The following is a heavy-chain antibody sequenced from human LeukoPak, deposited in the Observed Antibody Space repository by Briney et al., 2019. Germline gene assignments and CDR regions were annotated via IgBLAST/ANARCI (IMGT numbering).Heavy chain of an antibody. J-gene: IGHJ4*02. CDR2: ISGSGGST. V-gene: IGHV3-23*01. CDR1: GFTFSSYG. Sequence: GGSLRLSCAASGFTFSSYGMSWVRQAPGKGLEWVSAISGSGGSTYYADSVKGRFTISRDNSKNTLYLQMNSLRAEDTAVYYCASRYSGYDRYFDYWGQGTLVTVSS. CDR3: ASRYSGYDRYFDY. D-gene: IGHD5-12*01.